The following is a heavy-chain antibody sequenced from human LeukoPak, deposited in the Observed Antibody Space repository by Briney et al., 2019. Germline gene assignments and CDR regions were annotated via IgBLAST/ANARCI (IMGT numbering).Heavy chain of an antibody. Sequence: SETLSLTCAVYGGSFSGYYWSWIRQPPGKGLEWIGEINHSGSTNYNPSLKSRVTISVDTSKNQLSLKLSSVTAADTAVYYCASRGGYYDSSGYYNEYYYYGMDVWGQGTTVTVSS. CDR3: ASRGGYYDSSGYYNEYYYYGMDV. CDR1: GGSFSGYY. V-gene: IGHV4-34*01. CDR2: INHSGST. J-gene: IGHJ6*02. D-gene: IGHD3-22*01.